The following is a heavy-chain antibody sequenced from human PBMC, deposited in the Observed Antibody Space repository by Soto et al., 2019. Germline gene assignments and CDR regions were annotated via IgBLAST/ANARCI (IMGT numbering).Heavy chain of an antibody. V-gene: IGHV1-18*04. Sequence: QVQLVQSGAEVKKPGASVKVSCKASGYTFTSYGISWVRQAPGQGLEWMGWISAYNGNTNYAQKLQGRVTMTTDTSTSTAYMELRSLRSDDTAVYYCARDWSVVTTGPFDAFDIWGQGTMVTVSS. CDR1: GYTFTSYG. D-gene: IGHD2-21*02. CDR3: ARDWSVVTTGPFDAFDI. J-gene: IGHJ3*02. CDR2: ISAYNGNT.